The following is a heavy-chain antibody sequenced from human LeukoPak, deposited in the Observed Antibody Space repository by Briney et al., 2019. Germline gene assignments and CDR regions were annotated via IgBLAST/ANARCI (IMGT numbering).Heavy chain of an antibody. D-gene: IGHD3-16*01. CDR1: GYTFTSYG. CDR3: ARDSERWADWFDP. CDR2: ISAYNGNT. Sequence: ASVKVSCKASGYTFTSYGIIWVRQAPGQGLEWMGWISAYNGNTNYAQKFQGRVTITADESTSTAYMELSSLRSEDTAVYYCARDSERWADWFDPWGQGTPVTVSS. V-gene: IGHV1-18*01. J-gene: IGHJ5*02.